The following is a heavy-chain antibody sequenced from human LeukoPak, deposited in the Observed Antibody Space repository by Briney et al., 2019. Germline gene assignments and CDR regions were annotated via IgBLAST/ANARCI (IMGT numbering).Heavy chain of an antibody. V-gene: IGHV2-5*01. CDR1: GFSLSTSGVG. CDR2: IYWNDDK. J-gene: IGHJ4*02. D-gene: IGHD3-3*01. CDR3: AHRLAYYDFWSGYYKYYFDY. Sequence: SGPTLVKPTQTLTLTCTFSGFSLSTSGVGVGWIRQPPGKALEWLALIYWNDDKRYSPSLKSRLTITKDTSKSQVVLTMTNMDPVDTATYYCAHRLAYYDFWSGYYKYYFDYWGQGTLVTVSS.